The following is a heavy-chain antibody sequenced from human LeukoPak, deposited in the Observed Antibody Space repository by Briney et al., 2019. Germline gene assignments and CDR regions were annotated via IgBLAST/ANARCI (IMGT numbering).Heavy chain of an antibody. CDR3: ARFGKGYYFDSSGCYRPAAFDI. Sequence: SETLSLTCTVSGGSISSSSYYWGWIRQPPGKGLEWMGSIYYSGSTYYNPSLKSRVTISVDTSKNQFSLKLSPVTAADTSVYYCARFGKGYYFDSSGCYRPAAFDIWGQGTMVTVSS. J-gene: IGHJ3*02. CDR1: GGSISSSSYY. D-gene: IGHD3-22*01. CDR2: IYYSGST. V-gene: IGHV4-39*01.